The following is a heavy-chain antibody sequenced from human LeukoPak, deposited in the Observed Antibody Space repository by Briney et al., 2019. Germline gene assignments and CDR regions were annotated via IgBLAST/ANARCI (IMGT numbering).Heavy chain of an antibody. CDR2: IYHSGST. Sequence: PSETLSLTCAVSGGSISSGGYSWSWIRQPPGKGLEWIGYIYHSGSTYYNPSLKSRVTISVDTSKNQFSLKLSSVTAADTAVYYCARSRWFGVATTPNWYFDLWGRGTLVTVSS. CDR1: GGSISSGGYS. V-gene: IGHV4-30-2*02. CDR3: ARSRWFGVATTPNWYFDL. J-gene: IGHJ2*01. D-gene: IGHD3-10*01.